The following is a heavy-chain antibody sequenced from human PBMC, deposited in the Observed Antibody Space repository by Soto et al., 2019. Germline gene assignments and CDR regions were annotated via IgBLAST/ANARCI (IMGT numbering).Heavy chain of an antibody. V-gene: IGHV3-23*01. CDR3: AKAGSGLQGYFYFGMDV. D-gene: IGHD3-10*01. CDR1: GFTFSNYA. J-gene: IGHJ6*02. CDR2: ISNSGTTT. Sequence: EVQLLESGGGLVQPGGSLRLSCAASGFTFSNYAMSWVRQAPGKGLEWVSAISNSGTTTYYADSVKGRFTISRDNSKNTRYLQMNSLRAEDTALYYCAKAGSGLQGYFYFGMDVWGQGTTVTVSS.